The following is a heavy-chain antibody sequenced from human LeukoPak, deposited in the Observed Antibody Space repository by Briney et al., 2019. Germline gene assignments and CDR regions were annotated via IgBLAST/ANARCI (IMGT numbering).Heavy chain of an antibody. Sequence: ASVKVSCKASGYTFTSYYMHWVRQAPGQGLEWMGWISTYNGNTNYAQKLQGRVTMTTDTSTSTAYMELRSLISDDAAVYYCARGDDYGDYWGLYWGLGTLVTVSS. J-gene: IGHJ4*02. V-gene: IGHV1-18*04. CDR2: ISTYNGNT. D-gene: IGHD4-17*01. CDR3: ARGDDYGDYWGLY. CDR1: GYTFTSYY.